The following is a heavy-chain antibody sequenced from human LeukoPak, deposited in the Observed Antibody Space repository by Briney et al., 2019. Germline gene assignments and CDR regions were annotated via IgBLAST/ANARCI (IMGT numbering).Heavy chain of an antibody. J-gene: IGHJ4*02. V-gene: IGHV1-2*02. CDR2: INPNSGAT. Sequence: ASVKVSCKASGYTFTVYYMHWVRQAPGQGLEWMGWINPNSGATNYAQKFQGRVTMTRDTSLSTVYVELTWLTSDDTAVYYCARGVYYDSSGYYSDYWGQGTLVTVSS. CDR1: GYTFTVYY. D-gene: IGHD3-22*01. CDR3: ARGVYYDSSGYYSDY.